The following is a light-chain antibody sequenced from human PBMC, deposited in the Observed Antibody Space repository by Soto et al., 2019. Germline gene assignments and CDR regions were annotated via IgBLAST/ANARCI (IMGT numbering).Light chain of an antibody. Sequence: EIVLTQSPGTLSLSPGETATLSCMASQTIGRNYLAWYQQKPGQAPRLLIFGTSTRATGIPDRFSGSGSGTDFTLSISRLEHDDFAVYYCQQYASSPLLTFGGGTKVDTK. CDR3: QQYASSPLLT. CDR1: QTIGRNY. V-gene: IGKV3-20*01. J-gene: IGKJ4*01. CDR2: GTS.